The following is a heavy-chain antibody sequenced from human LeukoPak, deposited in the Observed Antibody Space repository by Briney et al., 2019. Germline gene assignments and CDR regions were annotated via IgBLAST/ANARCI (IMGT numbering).Heavy chain of an antibody. CDR1: EYTFTGNY. V-gene: IGHV1-46*01. Sequence: ASVKVSCKASEYTFTGNYMHWVRQAPAQGLEWMGIINPSGGSTSYAQKFQGRVTMTRDMSTSTVYMELRSLRSEDTVVYYCARGNSGSYYEFLGRYYYYMDVWGKGTTVTVSS. J-gene: IGHJ6*03. D-gene: IGHD1-26*01. CDR2: INPSGGST. CDR3: ARGNSGSYYEFLGRYYYYMDV.